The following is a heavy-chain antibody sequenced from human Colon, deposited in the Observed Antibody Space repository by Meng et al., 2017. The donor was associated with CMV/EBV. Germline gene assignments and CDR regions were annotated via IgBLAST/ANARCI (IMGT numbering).Heavy chain of an antibody. D-gene: IGHD6-6*01. CDR2: ISDSGDRT. CDR3: AKQKLDHTDPFDI. CDR1: GFAFDNYA. Sequence: GGSLRLSCAASGFAFDNYAMSWGRQAPGKGLEWVSAISDSGDRTHYADSVKGRFTISRDNSKNTLYVQMNSLRAEDTAVYYCAKQKLDHTDPFDIWGLGIMVTVSS. V-gene: IGHV3-23*01. J-gene: IGHJ3*02.